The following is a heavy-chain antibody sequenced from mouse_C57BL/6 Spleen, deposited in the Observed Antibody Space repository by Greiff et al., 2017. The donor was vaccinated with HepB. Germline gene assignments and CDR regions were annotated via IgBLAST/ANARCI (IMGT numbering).Heavy chain of an antibody. J-gene: IGHJ2*01. CDR3: ARERTDYFDY. CDR2: IYPSDSET. Sequence: VQLQQPGAELVRPGSSVKLSCKASGYTFTSYWMDWVKQRPGQGLEWIGNIYPSDSETLYNQKFKDKATLTVDKSSSTAYMQLSSLTSEDSAVYYCARERTDYFDYWGQGTTLTVSS. V-gene: IGHV1-61*01. CDR1: GYTFTSYW.